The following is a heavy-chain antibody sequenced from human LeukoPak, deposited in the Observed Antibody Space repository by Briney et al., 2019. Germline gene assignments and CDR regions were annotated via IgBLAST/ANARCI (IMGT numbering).Heavy chain of an antibody. Sequence: GACLRLSCAASGFTFSSYAMTWVRQAPGKGLEWVASIDAGGGDTYHSDSVKGRFTISRDNSMNTLYLQMNSLRADDTAVYYCGRPTKYWLVRGDGVDVWGQGTTVTVSS. J-gene: IGHJ6*02. CDR1: GFTFSSYA. D-gene: IGHD6-19*01. V-gene: IGHV3-23*01. CDR3: GRPTKYWLVRGDGVDV. CDR2: IDAGGGDT.